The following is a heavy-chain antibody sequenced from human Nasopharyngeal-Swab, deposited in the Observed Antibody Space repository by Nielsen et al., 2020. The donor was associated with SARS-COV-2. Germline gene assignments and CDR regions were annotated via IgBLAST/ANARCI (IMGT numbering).Heavy chain of an antibody. V-gene: IGHV3-73*01. CDR1: GFIFSGSA. J-gene: IGHJ4*02. CDR2: IGDKDHNYAT. CDR3: TTDYYFDY. Sequence: GESLKTPFAASGFIFSGSAMHWVRQASGTGLELVGRIGDKDHNYATTYGSAVKGRFTISRDDSKNTAFLQMDSLKTEDTALYYCTTDYYFDYWGQGTLVTVSS.